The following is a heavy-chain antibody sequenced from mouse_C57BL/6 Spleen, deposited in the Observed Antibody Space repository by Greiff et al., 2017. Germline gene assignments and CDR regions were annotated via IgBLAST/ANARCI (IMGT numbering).Heavy chain of an antibody. CDR3: ARYDYDVGGYFDY. J-gene: IGHJ2*01. D-gene: IGHD2-4*01. V-gene: IGHV1-64*01. CDR1: GYTFTSYW. CDR2: IHPNSGST. Sequence: VQLQQPGAELVKPGASVKLSCKASGYTFTSYWMHWVKQRPGQGLEWIGMIHPNSGSTNYNEKFKSKAKLTVDKSSSTAYMQLSSLTSEDSAVYYCARYDYDVGGYFDYWGQGTTLTVSS.